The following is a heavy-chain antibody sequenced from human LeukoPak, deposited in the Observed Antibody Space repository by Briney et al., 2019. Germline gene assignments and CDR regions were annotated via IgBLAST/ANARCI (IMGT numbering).Heavy chain of an antibody. V-gene: IGHV3-23*01. Sequence: GGSLRLSCAASGFTFSSYAMSWVRQAPGKGLEWVSAISGSGGSTYYADSVKGRFTISRDNSKNTLYLQMNSLRAEDTAVYYCAKDPHYYGSGSYYNEGPFDYWGQGTLVTVSS. CDR2: ISGSGGST. D-gene: IGHD3-10*01. CDR1: GFTFSSYA. CDR3: AKDPHYYGSGSYYNEGPFDY. J-gene: IGHJ4*02.